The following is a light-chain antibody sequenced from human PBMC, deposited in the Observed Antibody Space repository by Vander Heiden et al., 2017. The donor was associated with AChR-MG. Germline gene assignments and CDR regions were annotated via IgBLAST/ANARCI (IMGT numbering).Light chain of an antibody. Sequence: SQITHSPSSLSASVGDRVTITGRASQSISSYLNWYQQKPGKAPKLLIYAASSLQSGVPSRFSGSGSGTDFTLTISSLQPEDFATYYCQQSYSTPCTFGPGTKVDIK. CDR2: AAS. V-gene: IGKV1-39*01. CDR3: QQSYSTPCT. J-gene: IGKJ3*01. CDR1: QSISSY.